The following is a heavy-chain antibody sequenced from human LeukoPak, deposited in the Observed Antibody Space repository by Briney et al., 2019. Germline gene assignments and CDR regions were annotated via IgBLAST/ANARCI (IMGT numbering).Heavy chain of an antibody. V-gene: IGHV3-30-3*01. CDR1: GFTFNDYA. CDR3: ARDFFPIVDSTWYEIGY. CDR2: ISYDGYDK. D-gene: IGHD6-13*01. Sequence: GGSLRLSCAASGFTFNDYAMYWVRQTPGKGLEWVALISYDGYDKSYADSVRGRFTISRDNSKNTLFLQMDSLRSEDTAVYYCARDFFPIVDSTWYEIGYWGQGTLVTVSS. J-gene: IGHJ4*02.